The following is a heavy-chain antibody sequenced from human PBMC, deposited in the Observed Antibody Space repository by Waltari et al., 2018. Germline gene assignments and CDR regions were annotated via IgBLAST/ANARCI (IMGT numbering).Heavy chain of an antibody. V-gene: IGHV3-53*01. CDR1: GFTVSSNY. Sequence: EVQLVESGGGLIQPGGSLRLSCAASGFTVSSNYMSWFRQAPGKGLEWVSVIYSGGSTYYADSVKGRFTISRDNSKNTLYLQMNSLRAEDTAVYYCARSLRFLEWLLDYWGQGTLVTVSS. CDR2: IYSGGST. J-gene: IGHJ4*02. D-gene: IGHD3-3*01. CDR3: ARSLRFLEWLLDY.